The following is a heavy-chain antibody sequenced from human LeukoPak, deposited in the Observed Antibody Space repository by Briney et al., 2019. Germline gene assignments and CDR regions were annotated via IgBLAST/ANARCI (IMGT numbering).Heavy chain of an antibody. V-gene: IGHV3-23*01. J-gene: IGHJ4*02. CDR1: GFTFSSSA. D-gene: IGHD6-19*01. Sequence: GGSLRLSCAASGFTFSSSAMSWVRQVPGKGLEWVSGISASGGSTSYADSVRGRFTISRDNAKNSLDLQMNSLRVEDTAVYYCARLGPASSGWPESFDYWGQGTLVTVSS. CDR2: ISASGGST. CDR3: ARLGPASSGWPESFDY.